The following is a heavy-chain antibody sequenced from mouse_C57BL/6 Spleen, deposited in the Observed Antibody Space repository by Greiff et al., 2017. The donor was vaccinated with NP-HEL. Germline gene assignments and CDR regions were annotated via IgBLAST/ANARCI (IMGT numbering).Heavy chain of an antibody. CDR1: GYTFTSYW. V-gene: IGHV1-69*01. J-gene: IGHJ1*03. CDR3: ARQTAQATYWYFDV. Sequence: VQLQQSGAELVMPGASVKLSCKASGYTFTSYWMHWVKQRPGQGLEWIGEIDPSDSYTNYNQKFKGKSTLTVDKSSSTAYMQLSSLTSEDSAVYYCARQTAQATYWYFDVWGTGTTVTVSS. D-gene: IGHD3-2*02. CDR2: IDPSDSYT.